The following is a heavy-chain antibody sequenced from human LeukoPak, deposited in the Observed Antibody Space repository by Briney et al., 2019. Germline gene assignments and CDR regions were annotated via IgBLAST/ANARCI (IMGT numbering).Heavy chain of an antibody. D-gene: IGHD3-10*01. J-gene: IGHJ4*02. CDR2: ISYSGST. Sequence: PSETLSLTCAVSGGSISRYYWDWIRQPPGKGLEWIGYISYSGSTNYNPSLKSRVTISIDTSKNQFSLKLTSVTAADTAIYDCRRSKGSGNYFDSWGQGTLVTVSS. V-gene: IGHV4-59*01. CDR3: RRSKGSGNYFDS. CDR1: GGSISRYY.